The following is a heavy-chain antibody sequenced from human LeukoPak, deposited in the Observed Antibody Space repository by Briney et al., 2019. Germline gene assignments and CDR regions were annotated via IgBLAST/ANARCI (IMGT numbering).Heavy chain of an antibody. D-gene: IGHD3-10*01. CDR3: ARDMDRYYMDV. V-gene: IGHV3-74*01. Sequence: GGSLRLSCAASGFTFSSYWMHWVRQVPGKVLVWVSRINSEGTSTGYADSVKGRFTISRDNAKNTLYLQMNSLRAEDTAVYYCARDMDRYYMDVWGKGTTVTVSS. CDR1: GFTFSSYW. J-gene: IGHJ6*03. CDR2: INSEGTST.